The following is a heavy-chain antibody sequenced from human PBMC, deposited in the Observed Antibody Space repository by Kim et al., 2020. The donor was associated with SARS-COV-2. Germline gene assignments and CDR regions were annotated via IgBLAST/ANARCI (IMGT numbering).Heavy chain of an antibody. V-gene: IGHV1-2*04. Sequence: ASVKVSCKASGYTFTGYYMHWVRQAPGQGLEWMGWINPNSGGTNYAQKFQGWVTMTRDTSISTAYMELSRLRSDDTAVYYCARSPPGVSMVRGLFDYWGQGTLVTVSS. CDR2: INPNSGGT. CDR3: ARSPPGVSMVRGLFDY. D-gene: IGHD3-10*01. J-gene: IGHJ4*02. CDR1: GYTFTGYY.